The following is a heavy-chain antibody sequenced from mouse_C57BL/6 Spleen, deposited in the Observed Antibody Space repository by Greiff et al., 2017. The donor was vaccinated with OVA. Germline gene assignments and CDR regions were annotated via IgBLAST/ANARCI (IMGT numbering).Heavy chain of an antibody. CDR3: ARVERGAMDY. J-gene: IGHJ4*01. CDR2: ISDGGSYT. CDR1: GFTFSSYA. V-gene: IGHV5-4*01. Sequence: DVHLVESGGGLVKPGGSLKLSCAASGFTFSSYAMSWVRQTPEKRLEWVATISDGGSYTYYPDNVKGRFTISRDNAKNNLYLQMSHLKSEDTAMYYCARVERGAMDYWGQGTSVTVSS.